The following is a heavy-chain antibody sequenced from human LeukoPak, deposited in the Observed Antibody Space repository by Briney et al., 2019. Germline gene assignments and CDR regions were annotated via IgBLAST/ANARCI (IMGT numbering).Heavy chain of an antibody. CDR1: GFTFSSYG. D-gene: IGHD4-23*01. Sequence: GGSLRLSCAASGFTFSSYGMHWVRQAPGKGLAWVAVISYDGSNKYYADSVKGRFTISRDNSKNTLYLQMNSLRAEDTAVYYCANTVVVYWGQGTLVTVSS. CDR3: ANTVVVY. J-gene: IGHJ4*02. CDR2: ISYDGSNK. V-gene: IGHV3-30*18.